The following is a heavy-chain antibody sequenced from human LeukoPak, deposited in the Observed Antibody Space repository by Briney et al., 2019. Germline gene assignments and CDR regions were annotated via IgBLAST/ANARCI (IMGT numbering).Heavy chain of an antibody. CDR1: GFTFSSYA. D-gene: IGHD3-22*01. CDR3: ARDTMIVVVREEIAFDI. Sequence: GRSLRLSCAASGFTFSSYAMHWVRQAPGKGLEWVAVISYGGSNKYYADSVKGRFTISRDNSKNTLYLQMNSLRAEGTAVYYCARDTMIVVVREEIAFDIWGQGTMVTVSS. CDR2: ISYGGSNK. J-gene: IGHJ3*02. V-gene: IGHV3-30*04.